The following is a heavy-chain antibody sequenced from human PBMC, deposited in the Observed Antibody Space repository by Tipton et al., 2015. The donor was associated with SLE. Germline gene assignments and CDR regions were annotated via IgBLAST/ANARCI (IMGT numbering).Heavy chain of an antibody. J-gene: IGHJ4*02. Sequence: KPSETLSLTCAVYGGSFSGYYWSWIRQPPGKGLEWIGEINHSGSTNYNPSLKSRVTISVDTSKNQFSLKLSSVTAADTAVYYCARGGGVVVPAAISPAVADYWGQGTLVTVSS. CDR3: ARGGGVVVPAAISPAVADY. CDR2: INHSGST. CDR1: GGSFSGYY. D-gene: IGHD2-2*02. V-gene: IGHV4-34*01.